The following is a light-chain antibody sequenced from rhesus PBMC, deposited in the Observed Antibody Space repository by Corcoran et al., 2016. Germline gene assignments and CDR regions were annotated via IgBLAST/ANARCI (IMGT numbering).Light chain of an antibody. CDR2: KAA. V-gene: IGKV1-22*01. CDR3: QQYSSRPRT. J-gene: IGKJ1*01. CDR1: QGISSW. Sequence: DIQMTQSPSSLSASVGDTVTITCRASQGISSWLAWYPQTPGKAPKLLIYKAASLQSGVPSRFRGRGSGTDLPLTISSLQSEDFATSYCQQYSSRPRTFGQGTKVEIK.